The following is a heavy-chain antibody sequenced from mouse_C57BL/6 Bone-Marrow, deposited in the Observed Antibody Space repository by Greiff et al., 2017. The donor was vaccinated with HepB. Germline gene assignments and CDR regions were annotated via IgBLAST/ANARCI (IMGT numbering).Heavy chain of an antibody. J-gene: IGHJ3*01. CDR3: AREESAYYDYDGAY. D-gene: IGHD2-4*01. Sequence: EVQLQQSGPELVKPGDSVKISCKASGYSFTGYFMNWVMQSHGKSLEWIGRINPYNGDTFYNQKFKGKATLTVDKSSSTAHMELRSLTSEDSAVYYCAREESAYYDYDGAYWGQGTLVTVSA. V-gene: IGHV1-20*01. CDR2: INPYNGDT. CDR1: GYSFTGYF.